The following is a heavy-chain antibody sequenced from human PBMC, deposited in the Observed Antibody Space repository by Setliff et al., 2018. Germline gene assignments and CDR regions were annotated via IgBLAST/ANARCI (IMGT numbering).Heavy chain of an antibody. CDR1: GFSFGNYA. CDR2: IRTKGNSETT. CDR3: TRDAPFWAPLYRLWSDGAYSQYYYMEV. Sequence: GGSLSLSCVTSGFSFGNYAMNWVRQAQGKGLEWISLIRTKGNSETTEYATTVKGRFTISRDDSTSVAYLQMNSLKSEDTAVYYCTRDAPFWAPLYRLWSDGAYSQYYYMEVWGKGTTVTVSS. D-gene: IGHD2-15*01. V-gene: IGHV3-49*04. J-gene: IGHJ6*03.